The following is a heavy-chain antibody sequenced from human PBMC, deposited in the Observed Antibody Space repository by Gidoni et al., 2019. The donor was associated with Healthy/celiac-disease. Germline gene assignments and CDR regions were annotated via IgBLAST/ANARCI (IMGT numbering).Heavy chain of an antibody. D-gene: IGHD2-2*03. CDR3: ARELLDIVVVPAAMGAFDI. CDR2: ISSSSSYI. CDR1: GFTFSSYR. Sequence: EVQLVESGGGLVKPGGSLRLSCAPSGFTFSSYRMNWVRQAPGKGLEWVSSISSSSSYIYYADSVKGRFTISRDNAKNSLYLQMNSLRAEDTAVYYCARELLDIVVVPAAMGAFDIWGQGTMVTVSS. V-gene: IGHV3-21*01. J-gene: IGHJ3*02.